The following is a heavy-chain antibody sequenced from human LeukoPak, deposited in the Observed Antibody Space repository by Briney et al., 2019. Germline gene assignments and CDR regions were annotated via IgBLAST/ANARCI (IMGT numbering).Heavy chain of an antibody. CDR3: ARDRNTLGVDS. CDR2: IWFDGSNK. CDR1: GFTFSSYA. V-gene: IGHV3-33*01. Sequence: GGSLGLSCEASGFTFSSYAMHWVRQAPGKGLEWVAVIWFDGSNKYYADSVKGRFTIPRDNSKNTLYLQMNSLRAEDTAVYYCARDRNTLGVDSWGQGTLVTVSS. D-gene: IGHD2-2*02. J-gene: IGHJ4*02.